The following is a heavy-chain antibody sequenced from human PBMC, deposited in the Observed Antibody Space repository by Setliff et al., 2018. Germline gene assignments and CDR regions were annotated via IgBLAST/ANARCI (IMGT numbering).Heavy chain of an antibody. CDR1: GFTFSSYA. V-gene: IGHV3-48*01. J-gene: IGHJ4*02. D-gene: IGHD3-16*02. CDR2: ISSSSSTT. CDR3: ARLMITLGGVIVYFDN. Sequence: PGGSLRLSCAASGFTFSSYAMHWVRQAPGKGLEWVSYISSSSSTTYYADSVKGRFTISRDNAKNSLYLLMNSLRAEDTAVYYCARLMITLGGVIVYFDNWGQGTLVTVSS.